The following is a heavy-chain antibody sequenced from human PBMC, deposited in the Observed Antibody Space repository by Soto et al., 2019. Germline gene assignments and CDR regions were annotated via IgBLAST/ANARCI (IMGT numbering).Heavy chain of an antibody. V-gene: IGHV3-23*01. D-gene: IGHD6-13*01. Sequence: GGSLRLSCAASGFTFSSCAMGWVRQAPGKGLEWVSDIIDSGGSTYYADAVKGRFTISRDNSKSTLYLQMNSLKASDTAMYYYARTSAAGKYYYGMDVWGQGTTVTVSS. CDR1: GFTFSSCA. CDR2: IIDSGGST. CDR3: ARTSAAGKYYYGMDV. J-gene: IGHJ6*02.